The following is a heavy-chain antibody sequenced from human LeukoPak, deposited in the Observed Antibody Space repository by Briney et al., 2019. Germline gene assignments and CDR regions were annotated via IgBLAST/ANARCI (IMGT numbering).Heavy chain of an antibody. CDR2: MSYDGSNK. J-gene: IGHJ4*02. D-gene: IGHD4-17*01. CDR3: ARGGVTTMTLRDLWIDY. Sequence: GGSLRPCCAASGFTFSNYAMHWVRQAPGKGLEWVALMSYDGSNKFYADSVKGRFTISRDNSKSTLYLQMNSLKAEDTAVYYCARGGVTTMTLRDLWIDYRGQGTLVTVSS. V-gene: IGHV3-30-3*01. CDR1: GFTFSNYA.